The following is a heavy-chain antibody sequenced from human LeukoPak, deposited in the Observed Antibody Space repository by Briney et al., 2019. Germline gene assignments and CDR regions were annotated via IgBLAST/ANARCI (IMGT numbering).Heavy chain of an antibody. CDR1: GCTFSDYY. CDR2: ISSSSSYT. J-gene: IGHJ4*02. Sequence: PGGSLRLSCAASGCTFSDYYMSWIRQAPGQGLEWISYISSSSSYTNYADSVKGRFTISRDNAKNSLYLQMNSLRAEDTAVYYCARCGYYGSGSYIDYWGQGTLVTVSS. V-gene: IGHV3-11*03. CDR3: ARCGYYGSGSYIDY. D-gene: IGHD3-10*01.